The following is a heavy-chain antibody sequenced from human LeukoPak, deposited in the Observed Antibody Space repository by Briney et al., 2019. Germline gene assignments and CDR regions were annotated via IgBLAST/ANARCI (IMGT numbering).Heavy chain of an antibody. Sequence: GASVKVSCKASGYTFTSYGISWVRQAPGQGLEWMGWISAYNGNTNYTPKRQGRVTMTTDTSTSTAYMELRSLRSDDTAVYYCARDRCSSTSCYLVDYWGQRTLVTVSS. CDR1: GYTFTSYG. V-gene: IGHV1-18*01. D-gene: IGHD2-2*01. CDR2: ISAYNGNT. J-gene: IGHJ4*02. CDR3: ARDRCSSTSCYLVDY.